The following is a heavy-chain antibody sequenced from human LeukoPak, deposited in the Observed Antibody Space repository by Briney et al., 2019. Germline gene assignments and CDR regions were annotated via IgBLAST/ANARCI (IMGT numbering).Heavy chain of an antibody. D-gene: IGHD5-18*01. J-gene: IGHJ4*02. Sequence: PGGSLRLSCAASGFTFSDYYMSWIRQAPGKGLAWVSYISNSDSYTNYADSVRGRFTISRDNAKNSLYLQMNGLRAEDTAVYYCTRDRLFSEETTMINIDYWGQGSLVTVSS. V-gene: IGHV3-11*06. CDR2: ISNSDSYT. CDR3: TRDRLFSEETTMINIDY. CDR1: GFTFSDYY.